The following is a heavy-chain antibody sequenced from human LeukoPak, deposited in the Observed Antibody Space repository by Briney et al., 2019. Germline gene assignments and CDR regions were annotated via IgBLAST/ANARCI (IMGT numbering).Heavy chain of an antibody. CDR1: GFTFSSYE. CDR2: ISSSGSTI. Sequence: GSLRLSCAASGFTFSSYEMNWVRQAPGKGLEWVSCISSSGSTIYYTDSMKGRFTISRDNAKNSLYLQMNSLRAGDTAVYYCARGYYYYMDVWGKGTTVTVSS. CDR3: ARGYYYYMDV. V-gene: IGHV3-48*03. J-gene: IGHJ6*03.